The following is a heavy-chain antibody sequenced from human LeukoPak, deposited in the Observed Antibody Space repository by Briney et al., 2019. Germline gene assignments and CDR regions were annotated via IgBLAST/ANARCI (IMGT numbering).Heavy chain of an antibody. D-gene: IGHD3-10*01. Sequence: PSETLSLTCTVSGGSISSGSYYWSWIRQPAGKGLEWIGRIYTSGSTNYNPSLKSRVTTSVDTSKNQFSLKLSSVTAADTAVYYCARDSITMVRGVIIAPHWFDPWGQGTLVTVSS. V-gene: IGHV4-61*02. CDR2: IYTSGST. CDR1: GGSISSGSYY. J-gene: IGHJ5*02. CDR3: ARDSITMVRGVIIAPHWFDP.